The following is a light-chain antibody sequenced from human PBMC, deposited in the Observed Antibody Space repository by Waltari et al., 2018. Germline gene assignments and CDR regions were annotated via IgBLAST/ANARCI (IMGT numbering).Light chain of an antibody. CDR1: TPTIGNNY. CDR2: DKN. Sequence: QSVLTQPPSVSAAPGQKGTIPCSGSTPTIGNNYVTWYHQVPGEAPKLLIFDKNKRPSGIPDRFSASKSGTSATLGITGLQTGDEADYYCATWDNSLRNVVFGGGTKLTVL. CDR3: ATWDNSLRNVV. V-gene: IGLV1-51*01. J-gene: IGLJ2*01.